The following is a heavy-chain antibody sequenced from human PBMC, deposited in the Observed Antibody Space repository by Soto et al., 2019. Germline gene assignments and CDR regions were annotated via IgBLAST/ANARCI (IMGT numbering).Heavy chain of an antibody. D-gene: IGHD2-15*01. CDR2: IKEDGSET. CDR1: GFTFSNYW. Sequence: GGSLRLSCAASGFTFSNYWMSWVRQAPGKGLEWVANIKEDGSETYYVDSVKGRFSISRDNAKNSVFLQMNSLGAEDTAVYFCARDHLGYCSGENCNWSDYFASWGQGALVTVSS. CDR3: ARDHLGYCSGENCNWSDYFAS. J-gene: IGHJ4*02. V-gene: IGHV3-7*04.